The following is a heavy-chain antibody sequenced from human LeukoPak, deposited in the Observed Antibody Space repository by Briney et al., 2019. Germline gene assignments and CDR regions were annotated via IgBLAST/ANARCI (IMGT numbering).Heavy chain of an antibody. Sequence: SVKVSCKASGGTFSSYAISWVRQAPGQGLEWMGGIIPIFGTANYAQKFQGRVTITADESTSTAYMELSSLRSEDTAVYYCARETGRHNWNDAPAFDYWGQGTLVTVSS. CDR3: ARETGRHNWNDAPAFDY. D-gene: IGHD1-20*01. J-gene: IGHJ4*02. CDR2: IIPIFGTA. V-gene: IGHV1-69*13. CDR1: GGTFSSYA.